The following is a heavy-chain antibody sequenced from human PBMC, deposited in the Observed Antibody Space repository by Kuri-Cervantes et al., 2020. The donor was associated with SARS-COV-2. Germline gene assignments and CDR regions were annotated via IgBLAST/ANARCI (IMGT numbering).Heavy chain of an antibody. J-gene: IGHJ4*02. Sequence: GESLKISCAASGFTFSRYWMSWVRQAPGKGLEWVASIDSSSYYIYHADSVKGRLTISRDNAKTSLYLQMNSLKPEDTAVYYCAREEGGELGEAFDYWGQGALVTVSS. CDR3: AREEGGELGEAFDY. V-gene: IGHV3-21*01. D-gene: IGHD7-27*01. CDR1: GFTFSRYW. CDR2: IDSSSYYI.